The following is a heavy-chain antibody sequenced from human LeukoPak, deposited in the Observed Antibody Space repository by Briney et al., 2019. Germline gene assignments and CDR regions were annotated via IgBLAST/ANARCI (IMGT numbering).Heavy chain of an antibody. CDR3: AKEKRKGSSSTPVDY. Sequence: GGSLRLSCAAAGFTFSSYAMSWVRQAPGKGLEWVSAISGSGGSTYYADSVKGRFTIARDNSKNTLYLQMNRQRAEETAVYYCAKEKRKGSSSTPVDYWGQGTLVTVSS. D-gene: IGHD6-6*01. V-gene: IGHV3-23*01. CDR2: ISGSGGST. CDR1: GFTFSSYA. J-gene: IGHJ4*02.